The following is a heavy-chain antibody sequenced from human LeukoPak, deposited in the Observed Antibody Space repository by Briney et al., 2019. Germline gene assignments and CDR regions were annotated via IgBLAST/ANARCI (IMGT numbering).Heavy chain of an antibody. CDR1: GGSISSGGYY. CDR2: IYYSGST. J-gene: IGHJ4*02. CDR3: ARDRGWGDRSGYCGWYYFDY. Sequence: PSETLSLTCTVSGGSISSGGYYWSWIRQHPGKGLEWIGYIYYSGSTYYNPSLKSRVTISVDTSKNQFSLKLSSVTAADTAVYYCARDRGWGDRSGYCGWYYFDYWGQGTLVTVSS. D-gene: IGHD3-22*01. V-gene: IGHV4-31*03.